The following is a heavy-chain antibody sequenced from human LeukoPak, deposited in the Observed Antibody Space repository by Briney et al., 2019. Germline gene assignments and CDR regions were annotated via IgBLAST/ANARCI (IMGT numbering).Heavy chain of an antibody. CDR2: IIGVVTFN. V-gene: IGHV3-43*02. Sequence: PGGSLRLSGPAPGLNLDPFACHGFRQVQGKGLNGVPLIIGVVTFNFYANSLKGRFTISRDNRKNSLFLEMNSLRSEDTALYYCAKDPPLFYHYYGIDVWGQGTTVTVSS. CDR1: GLNLDPFA. CDR3: AKDPPLFYHYYGIDV. J-gene: IGHJ6*02.